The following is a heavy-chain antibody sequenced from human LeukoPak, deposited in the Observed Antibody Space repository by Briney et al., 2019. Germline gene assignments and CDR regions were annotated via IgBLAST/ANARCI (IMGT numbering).Heavy chain of an antibody. D-gene: IGHD2-15*01. CDR3: ATPHLLSDDTFDV. J-gene: IGHJ3*01. V-gene: IGHV1-2*02. CDR1: GYTFTASY. Sequence: GASVKVSCKTSGYTFTASYIHWVRQAPGQGLEWMGWINPYNGATIYAQKFQGRVTMTRDTSISTAYMELSRLRSDDTAVYYCATPHLLSDDTFDVXXRGTMITVSS. CDR2: INPYNGAT.